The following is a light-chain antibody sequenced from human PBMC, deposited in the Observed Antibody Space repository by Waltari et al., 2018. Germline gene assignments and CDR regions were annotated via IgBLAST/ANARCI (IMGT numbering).Light chain of an antibody. J-gene: IGLJ2*01. Sequence: QSALTQPPSASGSPGQSVTISCTGTSRDVGGYKYVSWYQQHPGKAPRLIIYEVNWRPSGVPDRFSGSKSGNTASLTVSGLQAEDEADYYCSSYAVSNNLLFGGGTKLTVL. CDR1: SRDVGGYKY. V-gene: IGLV2-8*01. CDR2: EVN. CDR3: SSYAVSNNLL.